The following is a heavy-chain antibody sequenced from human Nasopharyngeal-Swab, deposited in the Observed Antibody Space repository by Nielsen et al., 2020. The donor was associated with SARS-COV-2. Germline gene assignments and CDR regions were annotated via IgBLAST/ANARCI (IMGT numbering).Heavy chain of an antibody. Sequence: SETLSLTCTVSGGSISSGDYYWSWIRQPPGKGLEWIGYIYYSGSTYYNPSLKSRVTILVDTSKNQFSLKLSSVTAADTAVYYCARARHYYDSSGQGYYFDYWGQGTLVTVSS. J-gene: IGHJ4*02. D-gene: IGHD3-22*01. CDR2: IYYSGST. CDR1: GGSISSGDYY. V-gene: IGHV4-30-4*01. CDR3: ARARHYYDSSGQGYYFDY.